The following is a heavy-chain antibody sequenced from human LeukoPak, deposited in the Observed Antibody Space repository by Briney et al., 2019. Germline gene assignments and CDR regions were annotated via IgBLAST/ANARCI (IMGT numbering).Heavy chain of an antibody. V-gene: IGHV3-23*01. Sequence: PGGSLRLSCAASGFTFSSYAMTWVRQAPGKGLEWVSSFSGGGGSTYYADSVKGRFTISRDNSANTLYLQMNSLRAEDTAVYYCAKAPGKDYYYFDYWGQGTLVTVSS. D-gene: IGHD2/OR15-2a*01. CDR2: FSGGGGST. CDR3: AKAPGKDYYYFDY. J-gene: IGHJ4*02. CDR1: GFTFSSYA.